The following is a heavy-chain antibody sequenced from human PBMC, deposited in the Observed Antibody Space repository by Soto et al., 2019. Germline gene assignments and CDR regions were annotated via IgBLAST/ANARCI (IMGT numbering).Heavy chain of an antibody. D-gene: IGHD2-2*01. J-gene: IGHJ3*02. CDR2: INHSGST. Sequence: QVQLQQWGAGLLKPSETLSLTCAVYGGSFSGYYWSWIRQPPGKGLEWIGEINHSGSTNYNPSLKSRVTISVDTSKNQFSLKLSSVTGADTAVYYCARGQRDHTIPAAVNAFDIWGRGTMVTVSS. CDR1: GGSFSGYY. CDR3: ARGQRDHTIPAAVNAFDI. V-gene: IGHV4-34*01.